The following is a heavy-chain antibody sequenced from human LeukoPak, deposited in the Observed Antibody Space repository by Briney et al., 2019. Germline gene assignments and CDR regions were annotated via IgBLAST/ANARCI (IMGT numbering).Heavy chain of an antibody. CDR1: GGSISSYY. CDR2: IYTSGST. D-gene: IGHD2-2*02. V-gene: IGHV4-4*07. Sequence: TPSETLSLTWTVSGGSISSYYWSWIRQPAGKGLEWIGRIYTSGSTNYNPSLKSRVTMSVDTSKNQFSLKLSSVTAADTAVYYCARVDCSSTSCYSYFDYWGQGTLVTVSS. CDR3: ARVDCSSTSCYSYFDY. J-gene: IGHJ4*02.